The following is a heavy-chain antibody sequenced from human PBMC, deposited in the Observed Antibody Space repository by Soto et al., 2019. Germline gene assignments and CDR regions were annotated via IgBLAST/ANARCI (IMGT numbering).Heavy chain of an antibody. CDR2: ISDGGHNT. Sequence: GGSLRLSCAASGFTFSNYGITCVRQAPGKGLEWVSGISDGGHNTYYADSVKGRFTIYRDNSKNTLYLQMNSLRAEDTAVYYCAKDHVEVPFYSYGHHFDYWGQGTLVTVSS. D-gene: IGHD5-18*01. CDR3: AKDHVEVPFYSYGHHFDY. J-gene: IGHJ4*02. CDR1: GFTFSNYG. V-gene: IGHV3-23*01.